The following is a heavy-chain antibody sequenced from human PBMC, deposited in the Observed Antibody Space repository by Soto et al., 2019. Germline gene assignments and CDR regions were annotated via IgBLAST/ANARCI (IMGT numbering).Heavy chain of an antibody. V-gene: IGHV3-30*03. CDR1: GFTFSNYG. CDR2: ISNDGSNE. D-gene: IGHD6-13*01. J-gene: IGHJ6*02. Sequence: QVQLVESGGGVVQPGRSLRLSCAASGFTFSNYGMHWVRQAPGKGLEWLAVISNDGSNENYADSVKGRFTISRDNSKNMVYLQTNSLRAEDRAVYYCARYSSTTNYYYGMDVWGQGTTVTFSS. CDR3: ARYSSTTNYYYGMDV.